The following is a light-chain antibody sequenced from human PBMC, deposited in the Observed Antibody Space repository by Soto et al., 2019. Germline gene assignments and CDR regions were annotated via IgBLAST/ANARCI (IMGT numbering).Light chain of an antibody. CDR3: GAWDGSVSVVV. J-gene: IGLJ2*01. CDR2: DGD. Sequence: QSVLTQPPSVSAAPGQKVTISCSGSSANIGSNYVSWYQHNPGTPATLVIYDGDKRPSASRDRFSGSKSATSATLDITGLLNGDEADYYCGAWDGSVSVVVFGGGTKLTVL. V-gene: IGLV1-51*01. CDR1: SANIGSNY.